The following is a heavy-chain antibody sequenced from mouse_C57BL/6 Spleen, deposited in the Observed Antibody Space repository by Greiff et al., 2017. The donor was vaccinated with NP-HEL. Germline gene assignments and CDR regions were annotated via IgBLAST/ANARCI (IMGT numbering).Heavy chain of an antibody. Sequence: VQLVESGPGLVAPSQSLSITCTVSGFSLTSYGVHWVRQPPGKGLEWLVVICRGGSATNNSALNSRLSISTDNSKSQVFLIMNSSLTDDAAVYYCARYDVAMDYWGQGTSVTVSS. CDR1: GFSLTSYG. CDR2: ICRGGSA. J-gene: IGHJ4*01. V-gene: IGHV2-6*03. D-gene: IGHD2-12*01. CDR3: ARYDVAMDY.